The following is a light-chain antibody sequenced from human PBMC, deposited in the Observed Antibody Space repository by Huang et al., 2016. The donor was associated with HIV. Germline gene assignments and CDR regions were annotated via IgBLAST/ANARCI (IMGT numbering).Light chain of an antibody. J-gene: IGKJ1*01. CDR1: QNINNY. V-gene: IGKV1-39*01. Sequence: DIQMTQSPSYLSASVGDRVTITCRTSQNINNYLNWYEQKPGKAPKLLIYGASSLQSGVPSRFSGTGSGTVFLLTITSLQPEDFATYYCQQSYTSWTFGQGTKL. CDR2: GAS. CDR3: QQSYTSWT.